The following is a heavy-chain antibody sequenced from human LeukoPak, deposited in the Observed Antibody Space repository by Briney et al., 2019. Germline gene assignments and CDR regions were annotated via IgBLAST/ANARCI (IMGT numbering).Heavy chain of an antibody. CDR2: IYYSGST. V-gene: IGHV4-59*01. Sequence: SETLSLTCTVSGGSISSYYWSWIRQPPGKGLEWIGYIYYSGSTNYNPSLKSRVTISVDTSKNQSSLKLSSVTAADTAVYYCARDGGYSYGPGGYYYYGMDVWGKGTTVTVSS. CDR1: GGSISSYY. CDR3: ARDGGYSYGPGGYYYYGMDV. D-gene: IGHD5-18*01. J-gene: IGHJ6*04.